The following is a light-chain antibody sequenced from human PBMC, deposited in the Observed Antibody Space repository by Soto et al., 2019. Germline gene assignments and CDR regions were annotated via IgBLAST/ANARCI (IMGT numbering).Light chain of an antibody. CDR3: QQFKSYPIT. CDR2: AAS. CDR1: QSISSY. Sequence: DIQMTQSPSSLSASVGDRVTITCRASQSISSYLNWYQQKPGKAPKLLIYAASSLQSGVPSRFSGSGSGTDFTLTISSLQPEDFGTYYCQQFKSYPITFGQGTRLEI. J-gene: IGKJ5*01. V-gene: IGKV1-39*01.